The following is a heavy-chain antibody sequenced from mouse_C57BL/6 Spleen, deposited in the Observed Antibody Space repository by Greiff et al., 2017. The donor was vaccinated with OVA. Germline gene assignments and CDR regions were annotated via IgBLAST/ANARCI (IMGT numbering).Heavy chain of an antibody. J-gene: IGHJ1*03. CDR3: AREEEDWYFDD. Sequence: VQLQQSGAELARPGASVKLSCKASGYTLTSYGISWVKQRTGQGLEWIGAIYPRSGNTDYNEKFKGKATLTADKSYSTTYMELSSLTSEASAIYFCAREEEDWYFDDWGTGTTVTVSS. CDR2: IYPRSGNT. CDR1: GYTLTSYG. V-gene: IGHV1-81*01.